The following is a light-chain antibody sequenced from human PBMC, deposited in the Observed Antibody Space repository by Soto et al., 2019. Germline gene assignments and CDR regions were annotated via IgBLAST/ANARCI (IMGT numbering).Light chain of an antibody. J-gene: IGKJ4*01. CDR2: GAS. Sequence: EVVMTQSPATLSVTPGERATLSCRASQSVSSNVAWYQQQPGQAPRLLIHGASTRATGGPARFSGSGSGTEFTLTISSLQSEDFAVYYCQQYNNWPLTFRGGTKVEIK. CDR3: QQYNNWPLT. CDR1: QSVSSN. V-gene: IGKV3-15*01.